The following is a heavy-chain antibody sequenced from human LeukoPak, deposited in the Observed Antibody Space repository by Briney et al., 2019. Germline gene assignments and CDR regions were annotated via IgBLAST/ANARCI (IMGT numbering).Heavy chain of an antibody. D-gene: IGHD1-26*01. CDR3: AADRQEGGSGSYWFDP. CDR1: DGSITTYY. CDR2: VYYSAST. V-gene: IGHV4-59*03. J-gene: IGHJ5*02. Sequence: SETLSLTCTVSDGSITTYYWSWIRQSTGKGLEWIGNVYYSASTTYNPSLKNRVTISVDTSKNQFSLKLTSVTAADTAIYYCAADRQEGGSGSYWFDPWGQGTLVTVAS.